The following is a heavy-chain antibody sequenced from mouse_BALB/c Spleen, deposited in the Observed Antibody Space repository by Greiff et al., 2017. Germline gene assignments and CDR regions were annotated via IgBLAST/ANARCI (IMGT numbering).Heavy chain of an antibody. CDR2: INPYNDGT. CDR1: GYTFTSYV. D-gene: IGHD2-1*01. V-gene: IGHV1-14*01. Sequence: VQLQQSGPELVKPGASVKMSCKASGYTFTSYVMHWVKQKPGQGLEWIGYINPYNDGTKYNEKFKGKATLTSDKSSSTAYMELSSLTSEDSAVYYCARAGYRGNYGNYFDYWGEGTTVTVSS. J-gene: IGHJ2*01. CDR3: ARAGYRGNYGNYFDY.